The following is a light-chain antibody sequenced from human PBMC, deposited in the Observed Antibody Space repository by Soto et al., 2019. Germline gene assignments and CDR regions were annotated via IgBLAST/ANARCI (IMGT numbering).Light chain of an antibody. V-gene: IGKV3-20*01. CDR1: QSVSSSY. CDR2: GAS. Sequence: EIVLTQSPGTLSLSPGERATLSCRASQSVSSSYLAWYQQKPGQAPRLHIYGASTRATGIPDRFSGSGSGTDFTLPISRLEPEDCAVYYCQQYGSSPETFGQGTKVEIK. J-gene: IGKJ1*01. CDR3: QQYGSSPET.